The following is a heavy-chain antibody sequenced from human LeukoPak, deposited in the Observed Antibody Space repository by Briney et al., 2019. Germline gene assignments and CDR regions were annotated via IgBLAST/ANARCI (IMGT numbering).Heavy chain of an antibody. CDR3: ASDKGYSNNYFDY. CDR1: GGSISTTGYY. Sequence: SETLSLTCPVSGGSISTTGYYWAWIRQPPGKGLQWIASIYYSGSTYYNSSPKSRVTISVDTSKNQFSLKLSSMTAADTAVYYCASDKGYSNNYFDYWGQGTLVTVSS. J-gene: IGHJ4*02. D-gene: IGHD6-13*01. CDR2: IYYSGST. V-gene: IGHV4-39*02.